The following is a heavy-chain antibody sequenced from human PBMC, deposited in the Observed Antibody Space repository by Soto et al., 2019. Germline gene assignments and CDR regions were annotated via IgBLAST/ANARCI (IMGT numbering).Heavy chain of an antibody. Sequence: PRPSLRLSXAASDFTFSNYAINWVLQAPGEGLEWGSAISASGATTYYSNFVKGRFTVSRDHSKSTLYLQMDSLRPEDTAVYFCARGGSYSTSSSDSRGQGTLVTVCS. CDR1: DFTFSNYA. CDR2: ISASGATT. J-gene: IGHJ4*02. V-gene: IGHV3-23*01. CDR3: ARGGSYSTSSSDS. D-gene: IGHD6-6*01.